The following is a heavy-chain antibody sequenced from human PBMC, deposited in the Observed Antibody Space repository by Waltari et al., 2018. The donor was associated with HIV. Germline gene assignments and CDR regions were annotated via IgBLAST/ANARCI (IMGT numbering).Heavy chain of an antibody. CDR3: ARGIDAQRVAAPCLDI. J-gene: IGHJ3*02. CDR1: GGSISTYY. CDR2: IYNSRST. D-gene: IGHD6-25*01. Sequence: QVQLRESGPGLVKPSATLSLTCTVSGGSISTYYWTWIRQPPGKGLEWVGYIYNSRSTDSNPSLKSRATISVDTSKNQFSLKLSAVTTADTAVYYCARGIDAQRVAAPCLDIWGQGTMVTVSS. V-gene: IGHV4-59*01.